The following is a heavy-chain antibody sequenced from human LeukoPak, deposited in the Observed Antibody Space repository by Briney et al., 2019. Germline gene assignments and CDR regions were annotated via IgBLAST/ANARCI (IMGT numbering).Heavy chain of an antibody. CDR2: IWYDGSNK. CDR1: GFTFSSYG. D-gene: IGHD2-2*02. V-gene: IGHV3-33*06. J-gene: IGHJ4*02. Sequence: GRSLRLSCAASGFTFSSYGMHWVRQAPGKGLEWVAVIWYDGSNKYYADSVKGRFTISRDNSKNTLYLQMNSLRAEDTAVYYCAKDDCSSTSCYIGLIDYWGQGTLVTVYS. CDR3: AKDDCSSTSCYIGLIDY.